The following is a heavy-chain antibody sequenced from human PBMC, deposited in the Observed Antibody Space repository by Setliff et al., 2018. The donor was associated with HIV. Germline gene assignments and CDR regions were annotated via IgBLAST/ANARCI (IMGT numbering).Heavy chain of an antibody. Sequence: SETLSLTCTVSGGSISSNHYFWGWIRQHPGKGLGWIATMYYTGSTFYNPSLKSRLTMSVDTSKNQCSLRLHSVTAADTAVYYCARREGTAAAGTYYMDVWGKGTTVTVSS. J-gene: IGHJ6*03. CDR3: ARREGTAAAGTYYMDV. CDR1: GGSISSNHYF. CDR2: MYYTGST. D-gene: IGHD6-13*01. V-gene: IGHV4-39*01.